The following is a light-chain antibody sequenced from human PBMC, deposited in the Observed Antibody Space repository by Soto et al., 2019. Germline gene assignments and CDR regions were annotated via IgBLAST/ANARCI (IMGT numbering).Light chain of an antibody. CDR3: QRRSNRRT. CDR2: DAS. CDR1: QSVSSY. J-gene: IGKJ2*01. Sequence: EIVLTQSPATLSLSPGERATLSCRASQSVSSYLAWYQQKPGQTPRLLIYDASNRATGIPARFSGSGSGTDFTLTISSLEPEDFAVYYCQRRSNRRTFGQGTKLEIK. V-gene: IGKV3-11*01.